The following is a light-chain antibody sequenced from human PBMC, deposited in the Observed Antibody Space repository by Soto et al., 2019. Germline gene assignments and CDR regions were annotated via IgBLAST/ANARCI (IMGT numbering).Light chain of an antibody. CDR1: LRISKY. J-gene: IGKJ4*01. CDR2: GAY. Sequence: DIRGTQSPSSLYASVGDRVTITCRASLRISKYLNWYQQEPGKAPKLLIFGAYTLQSGVPSRFSGSGSGTEFTLTISSLQPEDSATYYCQQSHSTPLTFGGGTKLEIK. V-gene: IGKV1-39*01. CDR3: QQSHSTPLT.